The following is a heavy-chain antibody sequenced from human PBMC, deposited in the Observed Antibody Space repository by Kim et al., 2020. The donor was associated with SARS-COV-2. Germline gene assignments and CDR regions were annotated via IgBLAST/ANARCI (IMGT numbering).Heavy chain of an antibody. V-gene: IGHV1-69*13. CDR1: GGTFSSYA. D-gene: IGHD2-15*01. J-gene: IGHJ6*02. CDR2: IIPIFGTA. CDR3: ERAPLYCSGGNCYSLSYYGMDV. Sequence: SVKVSCKASGGTFSSYAISWVRQAPGQGLEWMGGIIPIFGTANYAQKFQGRVTITADESTSTAYMELSSLRSEDTAVYYCERAPLYCSGGNCYSLSYYGMDVWGHGTTVTVSS.